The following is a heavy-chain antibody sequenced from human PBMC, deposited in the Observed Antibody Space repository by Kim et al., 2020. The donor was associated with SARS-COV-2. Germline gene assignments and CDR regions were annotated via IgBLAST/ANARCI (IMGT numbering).Heavy chain of an antibody. J-gene: IGHJ5*02. CDR1: GFTFDDYG. D-gene: IGHD6-19*01. CDR2: INWNGGST. Sequence: GGSLRLSCAASGFTFDDYGMSWVRQAPGKGLEWVSGINWNGGSTGYADSVKGRFTISRDNAKNSLYLQMNSLRAEDTALYHCARAIAVAGPGWSYNWFDPWGQGTLVTVSS. V-gene: IGHV3-20*01. CDR3: ARAIAVAGPGWSYNWFDP.